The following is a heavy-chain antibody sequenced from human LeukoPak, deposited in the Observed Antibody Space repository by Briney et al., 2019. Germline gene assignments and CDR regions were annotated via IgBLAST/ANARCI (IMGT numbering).Heavy chain of an antibody. CDR3: ARDAGANARPFDI. D-gene: IGHD1-26*01. CDR1: GGTFSSYA. J-gene: IGHJ3*02. V-gene: IGHV1-69*04. CDR2: IIPILGIA. Sequence: GASVKVSCKASGGTFSSYAISWVRQAPGQGLEWMGRIIPILGIANYAQKFQGRVTITADKSTSTAYMELSSLRSEDTAVYYCARDAGANARPFDIWGQGTMVTVSS.